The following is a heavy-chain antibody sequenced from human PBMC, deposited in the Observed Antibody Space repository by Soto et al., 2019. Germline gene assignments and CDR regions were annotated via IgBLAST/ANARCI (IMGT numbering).Heavy chain of an antibody. CDR2: IYHTGNA. V-gene: IGHV4-39*01. J-gene: IGHJ5*02. Sequence: PTETLSLTCSVSGDSISNSRFYWAWIRQPPGEGLEWIGSIYHTGNAYYNPSLKSRVTIFVDTSKNQFSLKLTSVTAADTALYYCPSDYPDSSDYTTNWFDPWGQGDLVNVS. D-gene: IGHD3-22*01. CDR1: GDSISNSRFY. CDR3: PSDYPDSSDYTTNWFDP.